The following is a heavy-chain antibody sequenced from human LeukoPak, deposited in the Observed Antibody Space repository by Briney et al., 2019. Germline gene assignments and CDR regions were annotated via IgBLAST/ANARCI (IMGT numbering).Heavy chain of an antibody. J-gene: IGHJ4*02. D-gene: IGHD6-19*01. CDR1: GFTFSSYA. CDR2: ISGTGSNT. V-gene: IGHV3-23*01. Sequence: PGGSLRLSCAASGFTFSSYAMSWVRQAPGKGLEWVSAISGTGSNTYYADSVKGRFTISRDNSKNTLYLQMNSLRAGDTAVYYCAKVKSSGWYYFDYWGQGTLVTVSS. CDR3: AKVKSSGWYYFDY.